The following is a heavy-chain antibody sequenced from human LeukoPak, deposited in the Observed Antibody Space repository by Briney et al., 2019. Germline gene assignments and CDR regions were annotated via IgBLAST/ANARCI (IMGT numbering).Heavy chain of an antibody. V-gene: IGHV3-30*02. J-gene: IGHJ3*02. D-gene: IGHD5/OR15-5a*01. CDR1: GFIFSTYG. CDR3: ARGHVTVSAHDDAFDI. CDR2: IRYDGSNK. Sequence: RGSLRLSCAASGFIFSTYGMNWVRQAPGKGLEWVTFIRYDGSNKYYADSVKGRFTISRDNAKNSLYLQMNSLRAEDTAVYYCARGHVTVSAHDDAFDIWGQGTMVTVSS.